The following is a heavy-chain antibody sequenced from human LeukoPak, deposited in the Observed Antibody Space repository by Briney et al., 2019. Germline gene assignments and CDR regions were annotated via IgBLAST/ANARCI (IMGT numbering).Heavy chain of an antibody. CDR2: IYYSGST. CDR1: GDSISTGGYY. CDR3: ASLTVVTPFWYFDL. D-gene: IGHD4-23*01. Sequence: PSQTLSLTCTVSGDSISTGGYYWAWIRQHRERGLEWLGYIYYSGSTYYNPSFKSRVTISVDTSKNQFSLKLSSVTAADTAVYYCASLTVVTPFWYFDLWGRGTLVTVSS. V-gene: IGHV4-31*03. J-gene: IGHJ2*01.